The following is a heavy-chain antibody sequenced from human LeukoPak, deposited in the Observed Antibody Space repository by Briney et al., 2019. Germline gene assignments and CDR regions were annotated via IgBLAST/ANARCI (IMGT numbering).Heavy chain of an antibody. V-gene: IGHV3-7*01. CDR3: ARGSGNFDY. J-gene: IGHJ4*02. D-gene: IGHD3-10*01. CDR2: IKLDGGEK. Sequence: PGRSLRLSCAASGFTFSSYWMSWVRQAPGKGLEWVANIKLDGGEKYYVDSVKGRFAISRDNAKNSLYLQMNSLGADDTAVYYCARGSGNFDYWGQGTLVTVSS. CDR1: GFTFSSYW.